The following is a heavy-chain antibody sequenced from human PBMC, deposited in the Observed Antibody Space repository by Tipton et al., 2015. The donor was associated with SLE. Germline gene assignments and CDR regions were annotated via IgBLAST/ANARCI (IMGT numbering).Heavy chain of an antibody. CDR2: IFSTGSRPGGT. CDR3: ARDLAVFGVVPFNYMDI. Sequence: TLSLTCTVSGASMNSGTDYWSWIRQPAGKGLEWVGHIFSTGSRPGGTDYNPSLESRVTISLDSSKNQFSLSMTSVTAADTAVYYCARDLAVFGVVPFNYMDIWGKGTTVTVSS. J-gene: IGHJ6*03. V-gene: IGHV4-61*09. D-gene: IGHD3-3*01. CDR1: GASMNSGTDY.